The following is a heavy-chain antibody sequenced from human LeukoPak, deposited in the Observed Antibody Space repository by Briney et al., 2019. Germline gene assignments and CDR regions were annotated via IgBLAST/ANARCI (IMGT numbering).Heavy chain of an antibody. CDR2: ISYSGST. CDR1: GGSISSYY. J-gene: IGHJ5*02. D-gene: IGHD1-1*01. Sequence: SKTLSLTCTVSGGSISSYYWSWIRQPPGKGLEWIGYISYSGSTNFNPSLKSRVTISVDTSKNQFPLKLSSVTAADTAVYYCAREGTAGTNLNWFDPWGQGTLVTVSS. V-gene: IGHV4-59*01. CDR3: AREGTAGTNLNWFDP.